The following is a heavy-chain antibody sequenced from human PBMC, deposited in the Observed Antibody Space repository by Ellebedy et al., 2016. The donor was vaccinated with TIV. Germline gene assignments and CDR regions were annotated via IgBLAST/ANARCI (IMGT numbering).Heavy chain of an antibody. CDR3: ARVSGWTGDY. J-gene: IGHJ4*02. CDR2: IYYSGST. D-gene: IGHD6-19*01. Sequence: SETLSLXCTVSGGSISSYYWSWIRQPPGKGLEWIGYIYYSGSTNYNPSLKSRVTISVDTSKNQFSLKLSSVTAADTAVYYCARVSGWTGDYWGQGTLVTVSS. V-gene: IGHV4-59*12. CDR1: GGSISSYY.